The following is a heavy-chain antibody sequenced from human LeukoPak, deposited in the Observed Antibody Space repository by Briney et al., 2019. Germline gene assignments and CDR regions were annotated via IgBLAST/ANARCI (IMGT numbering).Heavy chain of an antibody. D-gene: IGHD6-19*01. CDR2: ISGSGGST. Sequence: GGSLSLSCEVSGFTFSSYGMSWVRQAPGRGLEWVSSISGSGGSTNYADSVKGRFTISRDNSENTLYLQMNTLRAEDTAVYYCAKEGSSGWTRSFDYWGQGTLVTVSS. V-gene: IGHV3-23*01. J-gene: IGHJ4*02. CDR3: AKEGSSGWTRSFDY. CDR1: GFTFSSYG.